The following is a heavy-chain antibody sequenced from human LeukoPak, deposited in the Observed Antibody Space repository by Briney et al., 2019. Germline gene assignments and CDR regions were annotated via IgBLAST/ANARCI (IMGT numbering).Heavy chain of an antibody. CDR3: ASPTHRKYSSSSWVY. V-gene: IGHV3-48*03. Sequence: GGSLRLSCAASGFTFSSYEMNWVRQAPGKGLEWVSYISSSGSTIYYADSVKGRFTISRDNAKNSLYLQMNSLRAEDTAVYYCASPTHRKYSSSSWVYWGQGTLVTVSS. CDR2: ISSSGSTI. J-gene: IGHJ4*02. CDR1: GFTFSSYE. D-gene: IGHD6-6*01.